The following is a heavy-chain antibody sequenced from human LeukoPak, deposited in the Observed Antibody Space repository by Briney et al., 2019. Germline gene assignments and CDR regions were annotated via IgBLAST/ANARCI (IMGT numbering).Heavy chain of an antibody. Sequence: SETLSLTCTVSGGSISSSTYYWGWIRQPPGKGLEWIGSIYYSGYTYYNPSLESRVTISVDTSKNQFSLKLSSVTAADTAVYYCARGIVVVAQLGYYYYYMDVWGKGTTVTISS. CDR2: IYYSGYT. CDR3: ARGIVVVAQLGYYYYYMDV. CDR1: GGSISSSTYY. J-gene: IGHJ6*03. V-gene: IGHV4-39*01. D-gene: IGHD2-15*01.